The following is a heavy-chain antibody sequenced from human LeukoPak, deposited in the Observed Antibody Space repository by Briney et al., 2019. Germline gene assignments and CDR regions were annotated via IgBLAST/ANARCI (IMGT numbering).Heavy chain of an antibody. CDR1: GGSISSYY. V-gene: IGHV4-59*01. CDR3: ARDGIAAAPTGWFDP. J-gene: IGHJ5*02. Sequence: KPSETLSLTCTVSGGSISSYYWSWIRQPPGKGLEWIGYIYYSGSTNYNPSLKSRVTISVDTSKNQFSLKLSSVTAADTAVYYCARDGIAAAPTGWFDPWGQGTLVTVSS. CDR2: IYYSGST. D-gene: IGHD6-13*01.